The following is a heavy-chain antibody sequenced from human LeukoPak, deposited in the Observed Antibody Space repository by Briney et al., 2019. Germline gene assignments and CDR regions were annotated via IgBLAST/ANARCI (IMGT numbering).Heavy chain of an antibody. CDR3: VVGARPMWFDP. V-gene: IGHV1-24*01. J-gene: IGHJ5*02. CDR1: GYTLTELS. D-gene: IGHD1-26*01. CDR2: FDPEDGET. Sequence: ASVKFSCKVSGYTLTELSMHWVRQVPGKGLEWMGGFDPEDGETIYAQKFQGRVTMTEDTSTDTAYMELSSLRSEDTAVYYCVVGARPMWFDPWGQGTLVTVSS.